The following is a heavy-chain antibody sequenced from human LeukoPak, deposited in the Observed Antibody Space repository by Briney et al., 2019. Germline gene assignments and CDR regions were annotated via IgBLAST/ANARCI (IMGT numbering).Heavy chain of an antibody. D-gene: IGHD5-12*01. Sequence: GGSLRLSCAASGFTFSSYSMNWVRQAPGEGLEWVSFISSSSNTIYYADSVKGRFTISRDNASNSLYLQMNSLRAEDTAVYNCARDLTWINGMDVWGQGTTVTVSS. CDR2: ISSSSNTI. CDR3: ARDLTWINGMDV. V-gene: IGHV3-48*01. J-gene: IGHJ6*02. CDR1: GFTFSSYS.